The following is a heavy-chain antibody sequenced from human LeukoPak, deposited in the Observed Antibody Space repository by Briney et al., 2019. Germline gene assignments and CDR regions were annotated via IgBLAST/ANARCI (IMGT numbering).Heavy chain of an antibody. CDR3: ARDPEYYDSSGYDY. D-gene: IGHD3-22*01. V-gene: IGHV3-7*01. J-gene: IGHJ4*02. CDR1: GFTFSSYW. Sequence: GGSLRLSCAASGFTFSSYWMSWVRQAPGKGLEWVANINQDGSEKYYVDSVKGRFTISRDNAKNSLYLQMNTLRAEDTAVYYCARDPEYYDSSGYDYRGQGTLVTVSS. CDR2: INQDGSEK.